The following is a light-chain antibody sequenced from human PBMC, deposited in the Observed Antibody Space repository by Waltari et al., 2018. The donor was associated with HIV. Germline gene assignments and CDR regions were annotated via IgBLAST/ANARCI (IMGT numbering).Light chain of an antibody. J-gene: IGLJ2*01. CDR3: AAWDDTLSVL. CDR2: DNT. V-gene: IGLV1-40*01. CDR1: NSHIGIGSA. Sequence: QSVLTQPPSVSGAPGQRGTISCTGSNSHIGIGSAVQWFQQLPGSAPKLLIYDNTNRPSGVRDRFSGSKSGTSASLAISGLRSEDEADYYCAAWDDTLSVLFGGGTKLTVL.